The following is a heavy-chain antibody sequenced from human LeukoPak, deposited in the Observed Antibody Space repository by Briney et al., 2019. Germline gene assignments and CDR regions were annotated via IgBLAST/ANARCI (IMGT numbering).Heavy chain of an antibody. CDR1: GGSISSSSYY. J-gene: IGHJ4*02. CDR2: IYYSGST. CDR3: ARVILVGESYYFDY. D-gene: IGHD1-26*01. V-gene: IGHV4-39*07. Sequence: SETLSLTCTVSGGSISSSSYYWGWIRQPPGEGLEWIGTIYYSGSTYYNPSLKSRVTISVDTSKNQFSLKLSSVTAADTAVFYCARVILVGESYYFDYWGQGTLVTVSS.